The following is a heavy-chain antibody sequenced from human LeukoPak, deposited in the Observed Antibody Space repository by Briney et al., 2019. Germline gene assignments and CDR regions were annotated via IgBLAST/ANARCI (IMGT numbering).Heavy chain of an antibody. CDR2: ISGSGGTT. CDR3: ARAKLRGQQLTYYFDY. Sequence: GGSLRLSCAASGFTFSSYAMSWVRQAPGKGLEWVAGISGSGGTTYYADSVKGRFTISRDNSNNTLYLQMNSLRAEDTAVYYCARAKLRGQQLTYYFDYWGQGTLVTVSS. J-gene: IGHJ4*02. D-gene: IGHD6-13*01. CDR1: GFTFSSYA. V-gene: IGHV3-23*01.